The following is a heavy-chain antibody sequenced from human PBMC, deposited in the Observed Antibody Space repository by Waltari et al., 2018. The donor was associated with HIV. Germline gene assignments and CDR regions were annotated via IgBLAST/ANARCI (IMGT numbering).Heavy chain of an antibody. Sequence: VQSGAEVQKPGQSLKISCQASGYRFASFSIGWVRQTPGKGLDWGGNIYPADSDTKYSPTFEGQVTMSRDETVNTAYLQWRRLKSSDTGTYFCARVRMGAGDAFDVWGQGTTVTVSS. CDR1: GYRFASFS. V-gene: IGHV5-51*01. D-gene: IGHD1-26*01. CDR3: ARVRMGAGDAFDV. J-gene: IGHJ3*01. CDR2: IYPADSDT.